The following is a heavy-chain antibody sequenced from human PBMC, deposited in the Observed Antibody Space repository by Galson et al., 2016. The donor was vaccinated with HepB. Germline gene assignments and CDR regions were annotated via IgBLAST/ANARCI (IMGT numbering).Heavy chain of an antibody. Sequence: SLRLSCAASGFTFNTYAVPWVRQAPGKGLEWVAVISYDGSNKFYGASVKGRFTISRDNSKNMLYLQMNDVRAEDTAVYFCARGRVSSFNSSWYFDRWGHGTLVTVSS. V-gene: IGHV3-30-3*01. CDR1: GFTFNTYA. D-gene: IGHD6-13*01. CDR3: ARGRVSSFNSSWYFDR. J-gene: IGHJ2*01. CDR2: ISYDGSNK.